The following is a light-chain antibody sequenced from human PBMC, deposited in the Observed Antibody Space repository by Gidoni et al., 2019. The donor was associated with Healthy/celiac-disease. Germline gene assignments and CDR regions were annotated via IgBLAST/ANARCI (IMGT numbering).Light chain of an antibody. CDR1: KLGDKY. J-gene: IGLJ2*01. CDR3: QAWDSSYAV. CDR2: QDR. V-gene: IGLV3-1*01. Sequence: SYELTQPPSVSVSPGQTASITCPGDKLGDKYACWYQQKPGQSPVVVIYQDRKRPSGLPERFSGSNSGNTATLTISGTQAMDEADYYCQAWDSSYAVFGGGTKLTVL.